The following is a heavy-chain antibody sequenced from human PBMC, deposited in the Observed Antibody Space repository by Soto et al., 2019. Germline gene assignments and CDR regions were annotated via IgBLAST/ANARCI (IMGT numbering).Heavy chain of an antibody. CDR1: GGSISSSNW. J-gene: IGHJ4*02. CDR3: ARLLTRGYCHFDY. Sequence: SETLSLTCAVSGGSISSSNWWSWVRQPPGKGLEWIGEINHSGSTNYNPSLKSRVTISVDTSKNQFSLKLSSVTAADTAVYYCARLLTRGYCHFDYWGQGTLVTVSS. D-gene: IGHD3-22*01. V-gene: IGHV4-4*02. CDR2: INHSGST.